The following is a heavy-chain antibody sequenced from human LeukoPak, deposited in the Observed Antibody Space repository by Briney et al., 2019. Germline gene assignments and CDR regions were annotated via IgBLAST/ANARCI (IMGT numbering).Heavy chain of an antibody. CDR1: GYSISSGYY. J-gene: IGHJ4*02. CDR2: IYHSGST. V-gene: IGHV4-38-2*02. CDR3: PRAHDSFDY. Sequence: SETLSLTCTVSGYSISSGYYWGWIRQPPGKGLEWIGSIYHSGSTYFNPSLKSRVTISVDTSKNQFSLNLSSVTAADTAVFYCPRAHDSFDYGAKGTLVPAPS.